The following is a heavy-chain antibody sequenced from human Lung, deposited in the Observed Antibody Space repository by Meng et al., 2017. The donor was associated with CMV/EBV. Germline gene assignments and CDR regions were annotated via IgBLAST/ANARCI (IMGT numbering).Heavy chain of an antibody. V-gene: IGHV3-49*04. Sequence: GGSLRLXXTTSGFTFRDYSLGWVRKAPGKGLGGVGFIRSTPYGRTTEYAASVNGRFSISRDDSESIAYLQMNSLKTEDTAVYYCTRELQVYFYHNSGYYQPPGYWGQGTLVTVSS. D-gene: IGHD3-22*01. CDR3: TRELQVYFYHNSGYYQPPGY. CDR2: IRSTPYGRTT. CDR1: GFTFRDYS. J-gene: IGHJ4*02.